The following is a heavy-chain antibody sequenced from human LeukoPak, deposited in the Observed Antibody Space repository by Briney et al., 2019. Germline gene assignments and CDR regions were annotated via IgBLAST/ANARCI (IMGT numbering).Heavy chain of an antibody. D-gene: IGHD1-26*01. V-gene: IGHV4-39*07. CDR3: AGHRGSYREYFQH. Sequence: SETLSLTCTVSGDSISGTSFYWGWIRQPPGEGLEYIGSVYYTGTTYYNPSLKSRVTISVDTSKNQFSLKLSSVTAADTAVYYCAGHRGSYREYFQHWGQGTLVTVSS. J-gene: IGHJ1*01. CDR1: GDSISGTSFY. CDR2: VYYTGTT.